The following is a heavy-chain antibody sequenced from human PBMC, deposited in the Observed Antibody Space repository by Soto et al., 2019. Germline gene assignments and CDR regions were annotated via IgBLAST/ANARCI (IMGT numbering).Heavy chain of an antibody. J-gene: IGHJ4*02. Sequence: EVQLLESGGGLVQPGGSLRLSCAASGFTFSTYAMTWVRQAPGKGLEWVSAISGSGGSTYYADSVKGRFTISRDNSKNTLYLQMNRLRAEDTAVDYCAKALGYCSGGSCYLDYWGQGTLVTVSS. CDR1: GFTFSTYA. CDR2: ISGSGGST. V-gene: IGHV3-23*01. CDR3: AKALGYCSGGSCYLDY. D-gene: IGHD2-15*01.